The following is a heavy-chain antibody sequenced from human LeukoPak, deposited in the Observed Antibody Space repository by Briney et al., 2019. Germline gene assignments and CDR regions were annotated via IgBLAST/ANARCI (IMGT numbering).Heavy chain of an antibody. CDR1: GFTFSNYA. CDR2: VSFDGSKE. V-gene: IGHV3-30-3*01. Sequence: PGGSLRLSCAASGFTFSNYAIHWVRQAPGKGLDWVAVVSFDGSKEYYADSVKGRFTISRDNSKNTLYLQMNTLRPDDTPVYYCTRAKRGPFDYWGQGTLVTVSS. CDR3: TRAKRGPFDY. J-gene: IGHJ4*01.